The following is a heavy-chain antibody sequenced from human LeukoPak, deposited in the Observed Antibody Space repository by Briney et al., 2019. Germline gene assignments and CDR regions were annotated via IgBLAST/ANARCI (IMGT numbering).Heavy chain of an antibody. CDR2: IYTSGST. J-gene: IGHJ4*02. CDR1: GGSISSGSYY. CDR3: ARDPSGYPPYFDY. Sequence: SQTLSLTCTVSGGSISSGSYYWSWIRQPAGKGLEWIGRIYTSGSTNYNPSLKSRVTISVDTSKNQFSLKLSSVTAANTAVYYCARDPSGYPPYFDYWGQGTLVTVSS. D-gene: IGHD3-3*01. V-gene: IGHV4-61*02.